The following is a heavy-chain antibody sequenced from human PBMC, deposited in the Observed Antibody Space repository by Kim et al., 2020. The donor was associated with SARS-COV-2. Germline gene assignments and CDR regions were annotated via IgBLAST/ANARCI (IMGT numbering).Heavy chain of an antibody. D-gene: IGHD1-20*01. Sequence: STSFQGQVTISADKSISTADLQWSSLKASDTAMYYCARHIRIRDGVDYWGQGTLVTVSS. V-gene: IGHV5-51*01. J-gene: IGHJ4*02. CDR3: ARHIRIRDGVDY.